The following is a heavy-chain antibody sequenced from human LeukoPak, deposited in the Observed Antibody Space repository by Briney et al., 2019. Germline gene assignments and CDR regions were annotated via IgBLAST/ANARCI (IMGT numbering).Heavy chain of an antibody. D-gene: IGHD1-26*01. CDR1: GFTFSSYA. V-gene: IGHV3-23*01. J-gene: IGHJ4*02. CDR2: TSGSGGTT. CDR3: ARRIGGANNFDN. Sequence: GGSLRLSCAASGFTFSSYAMSWVRQAPGKGLEWVSVTSGSGGTTYYADSVKGRFSISRDNTKNTLYLQMNSLRDEDTAVYYCARRIGGANNFDNWGQGTLVTVSS.